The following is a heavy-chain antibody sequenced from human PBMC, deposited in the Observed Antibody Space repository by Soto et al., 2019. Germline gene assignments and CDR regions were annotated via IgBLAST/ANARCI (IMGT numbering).Heavy chain of an antibody. J-gene: IGHJ4*02. CDR1: GFTFTSYA. Sequence: GGSLRLSCAVSGFTFTSYAMSWVRQAPGTGLEWVSVISGSGGTTYYADSVKDRFTISRDNSKNTVYLQMNSLRDEDTAVYHCAKGSWEGLVRCPFDYWGQGILVT. CDR2: ISGSGGTT. D-gene: IGHD1-26*01. CDR3: AKGSWEGLVRCPFDY. V-gene: IGHV3-23*01.